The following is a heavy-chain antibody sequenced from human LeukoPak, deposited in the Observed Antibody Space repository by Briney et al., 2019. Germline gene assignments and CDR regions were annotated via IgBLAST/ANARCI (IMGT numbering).Heavy chain of an antibody. J-gene: IGHJ4*02. V-gene: IGHV1-2*02. CDR1: GYTFIDYY. CDR3: ARDFIRGSSFAYRLLES. Sequence: ASVKVSCKTSGYTFIDYYVHWVRKAPGQGLEWSGWINPNSGGTSNAQMLQGRVTLTRDTSINTAYMELRRLTSDDTAVYYCARDFIRGSSFAYRLLESWGQGTLVIVSS. CDR2: INPNSGGT. D-gene: IGHD5-18*01.